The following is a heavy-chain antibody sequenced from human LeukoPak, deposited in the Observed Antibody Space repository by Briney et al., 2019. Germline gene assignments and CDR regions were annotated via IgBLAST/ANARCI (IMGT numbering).Heavy chain of an antibody. V-gene: IGHV4-4*02. CDR3: VANGWYALDI. CDR1: GGSISSTNW. Sequence: SGTLSLTCAVSGGSISSTNWWSWVRQSPGKWLEWIGEIYHSGSTNYKPSLRSRVTISVDKSENQFSLNLSSVTAADTAVYYCVANGWYALDIWGQGTMVTVSS. D-gene: IGHD6-19*01. CDR2: IYHSGST. J-gene: IGHJ3*02.